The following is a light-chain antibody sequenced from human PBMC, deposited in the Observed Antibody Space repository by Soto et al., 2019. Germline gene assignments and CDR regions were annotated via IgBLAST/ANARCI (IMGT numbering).Light chain of an antibody. CDR2: DVS. CDR1: SSDVGGYNY. CDR3: SSYTNINTRAGV. V-gene: IGLV2-14*01. Sequence: QSVLTQPASVSGSPGQSITISCTGTSSDVGGYNYVSWYQQHPGKAPKLMIYDVSSRPSGVSSRFSGSKSGNTASLTISGLQADDESDYYCSSYTNINTRAGVFGTGTKVTVL. J-gene: IGLJ1*01.